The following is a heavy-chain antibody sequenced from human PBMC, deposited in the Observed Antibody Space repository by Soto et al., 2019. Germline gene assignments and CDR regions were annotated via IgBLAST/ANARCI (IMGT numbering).Heavy chain of an antibody. J-gene: IGHJ5*02. CDR2: ISSSSSYI. V-gene: IGHV3-21*01. CDR1: GFTFSSYS. D-gene: IGHD3-9*01. Sequence: GSLRLSCAASGFTFSSYSMNCVRQAPGKGLEWVSSISSSSSYIYYADSVKGRFTISRDNAKNSLYLQMNSLRAEDTAVYYCATAATYYDILTGYQGFDPWGQGTLVTVSS. CDR3: ATAATYYDILTGYQGFDP.